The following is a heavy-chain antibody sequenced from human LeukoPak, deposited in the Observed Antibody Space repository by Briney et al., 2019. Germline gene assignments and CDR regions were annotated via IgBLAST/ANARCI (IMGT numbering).Heavy chain of an antibody. CDR1: GGSISSSSYY. J-gene: IGHJ4*02. Sequence: SETLSLTCTVSGGSISSSSYYWGWIRQPPGKGLEWIGYIYYSGSTNYNPSLKSRITISVDTSKKQFSLKVSSVTAADTAVYYCARFSYSSSDFDYWGQGTLVTVSS. D-gene: IGHD6-6*01. CDR3: ARFSYSSSDFDY. CDR2: IYYSGST. V-gene: IGHV4-61*05.